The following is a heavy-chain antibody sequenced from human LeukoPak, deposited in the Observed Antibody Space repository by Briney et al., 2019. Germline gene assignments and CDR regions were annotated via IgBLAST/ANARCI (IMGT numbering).Heavy chain of an antibody. J-gene: IGHJ3*02. CDR1: GGSISNYY. CDR3: AAGSSGYTDAFDI. CDR2: IYYSGST. V-gene: IGHV4-59*01. Sequence: PSETLSLTCTVSGGSISNYYWSWIRQPPGKGLEWIGYIYYSGSTNYNPPLKSRVTISVDTSKNQFLLKLSSVTAADTAVYYCAAGSSGYTDAFDIWGQGTMVTVSS. D-gene: IGHD3-22*01.